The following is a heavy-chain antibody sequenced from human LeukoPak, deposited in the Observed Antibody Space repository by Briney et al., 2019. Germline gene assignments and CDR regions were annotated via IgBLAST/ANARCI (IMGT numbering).Heavy chain of an antibody. Sequence: PSETLSLTCTVSGGSISSYHWSWIRQPAGKGLEWIGRIYTSGSTNYNPSLKSRVTMSVDTSKNQFCLKLSSVTAADTAVYYCARDSSSSPYNWFDPWGQGTLVAVSS. D-gene: IGHD6-13*01. V-gene: IGHV4-4*07. J-gene: IGHJ5*02. CDR1: GGSISSYH. CDR2: IYTSGST. CDR3: ARDSSSSPYNWFDP.